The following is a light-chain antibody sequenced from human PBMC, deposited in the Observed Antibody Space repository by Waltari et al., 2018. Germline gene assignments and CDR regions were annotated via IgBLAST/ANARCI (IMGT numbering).Light chain of an antibody. Sequence: DIQMTQSPSTLSASARDKVTITCRASQTVTNWLAWYQLNPGMAPKLLIFDASTLKSGVPSRFSGSGSETEFTLTISSLQPDDFATYFCQHYNTLSVSFGQGTKVEVK. CDR1: QTVTNW. J-gene: IGKJ1*01. CDR2: DAS. V-gene: IGKV1-5*03. CDR3: QHYNTLSVS.